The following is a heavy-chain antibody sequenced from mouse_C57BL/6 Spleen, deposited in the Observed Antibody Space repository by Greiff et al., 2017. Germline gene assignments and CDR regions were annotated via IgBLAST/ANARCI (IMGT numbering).Heavy chain of an antibody. Sequence: QVHVKQPGAELVKPGASVKLSCKASGYTFTSYWMHWVKQRPGQGLEWIGMIHPNSGSTNYNEKFKSKATLTVDKSSSTAYMQLSSLTSEDSAVYYCARSDWESGYCDYWGQGTTLTVSS. CDR3: ARSDWESGYCDY. D-gene: IGHD1-3*01. J-gene: IGHJ2*01. CDR2: IHPNSGST. V-gene: IGHV1-64*01. CDR1: GYTFTSYW.